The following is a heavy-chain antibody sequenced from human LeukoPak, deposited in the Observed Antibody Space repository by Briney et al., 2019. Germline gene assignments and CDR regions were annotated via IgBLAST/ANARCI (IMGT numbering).Heavy chain of an antibody. CDR3: ARDPYSGNYGPYYYYYMDV. D-gene: IGHD1-26*01. V-gene: IGHV3-7*01. Sequence: GGSLRLSCAASGFTFSTYWMNWFRQTPGKGLEWVAKIKADGGEKDHVASVKGRFTISRDNAKNSLYLQMDSLRVEDTAVYYCARDPYSGNYGPYYYYYMDVWGKGTTVTISS. CDR2: IKADGGEK. CDR1: GFTFSTYW. J-gene: IGHJ6*03.